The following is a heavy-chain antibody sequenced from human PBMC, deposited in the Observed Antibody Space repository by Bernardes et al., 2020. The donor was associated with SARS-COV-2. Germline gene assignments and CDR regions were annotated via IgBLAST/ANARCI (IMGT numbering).Heavy chain of an antibody. CDR3: ARSGYYDSRDYRIDY. CDR1: GFIFSRNS. J-gene: IGHJ4*02. Sequence: GGSLRLSCAASGFIFSRNSMHWVRQTPGKGLEWVSSISSKSAYIYYSDSVKDRFTVSRDNAKKSMYLQMHGLRAEDTAVYYCARSGYYDSRDYRIDYWGQGTLVTVSS. D-gene: IGHD4-17*01. CDR2: ISSKSAYI. V-gene: IGHV3-21*01.